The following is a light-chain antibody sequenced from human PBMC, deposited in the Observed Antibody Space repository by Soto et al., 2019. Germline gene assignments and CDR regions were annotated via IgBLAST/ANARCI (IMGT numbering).Light chain of an antibody. V-gene: IGLV1-44*01. CDR3: VAWDDSLNGGV. J-gene: IGLJ2*01. CDR2: TND. CDR1: SSNIGSNS. Sequence: QSVLTQPPSASGTPGQRVTISCSGGSSNIGSNSVNWYQQIPGTAPKLLIYTNDQRPSGVPDRFSGSKSGTSASLAISGLQSEDEADYYCVAWDDSLNGGVFGGGTKLTVL.